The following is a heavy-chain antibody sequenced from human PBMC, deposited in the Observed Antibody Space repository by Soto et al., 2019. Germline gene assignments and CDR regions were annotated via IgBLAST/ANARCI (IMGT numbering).Heavy chain of an antibody. CDR2: ISKSGTTI. CDR3: VGEMAILTGYFDY. J-gene: IGHJ4*02. D-gene: IGHD7-27*01. Sequence: QVQLVESGGGLVKPGGSLRLSCAASGFTFSDYHMSWIRQAPGKGLEWVSYISKSGTTIYYADSVRRRFTISRDNAKNSLSRQMDSLRAEDTAVYYCVGEMAILTGYFDYWGQGALVTVSS. CDR1: GFTFSDYH. V-gene: IGHV3-11*01.